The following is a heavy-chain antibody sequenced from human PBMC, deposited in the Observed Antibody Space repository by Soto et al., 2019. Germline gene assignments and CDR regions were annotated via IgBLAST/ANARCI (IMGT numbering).Heavy chain of an antibody. Sequence: QVQLVESGGGVVQPGRSLRLSCAASGFTFSSYGMHWVRQAPGKGLEWVAVIWYDGSNKYYADSVKGRFTISRDNSKNTRYRQMNSLRAEDTAVYYCARGGYGDYVLDYWGQGTLVTVSS. J-gene: IGHJ4*02. CDR3: ARGGYGDYVLDY. CDR1: GFTFSSYG. D-gene: IGHD4-17*01. V-gene: IGHV3-33*01. CDR2: IWYDGSNK.